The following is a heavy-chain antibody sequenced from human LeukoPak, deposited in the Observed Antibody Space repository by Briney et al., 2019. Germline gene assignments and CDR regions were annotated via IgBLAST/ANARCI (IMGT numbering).Heavy chain of an antibody. Sequence: SETLSLTCTVSGGSISSYYWSWIRQPPGKGLEWIGYIYYSGSTNYNPSLKSRVTISVDTSKNQFSLKLSSVTAADTAVYYCARGLSGWFGEPPGNWGQGTLVTVSS. D-gene: IGHD3-10*01. J-gene: IGHJ4*02. CDR3: ARGLSGWFGEPPGN. CDR2: IYYSGST. V-gene: IGHV4-59*08. CDR1: GGSISSYY.